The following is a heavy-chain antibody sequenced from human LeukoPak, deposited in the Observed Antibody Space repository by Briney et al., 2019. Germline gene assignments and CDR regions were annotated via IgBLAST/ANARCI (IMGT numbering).Heavy chain of an antibody. V-gene: IGHV1-8*01. J-gene: IGHJ4*02. CDR2: MNPNSGNT. D-gene: IGHD3-22*01. Sequence: ASVKVSCKASGYTFTSYDINWVRQSTGQGLEWMGWMNPNSGNTGYAQKFQGRVNMTRNTSISTAYMELSSLRSEDTAVYYCESFIGHYTDNVYWGQGTLVTVSS. CDR3: ESFIGHYTDNVY. CDR1: GYTFTSYD.